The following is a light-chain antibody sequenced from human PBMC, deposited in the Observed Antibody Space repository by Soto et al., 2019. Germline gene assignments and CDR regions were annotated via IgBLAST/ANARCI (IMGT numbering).Light chain of an antibody. CDR3: QTYDSSPRT. V-gene: IGKV3-20*01. Sequence: EIVLTQSPGTLSLSPGERATLSCRASQSVSSSYLAWYQQKPGQAPRLLIYGASSRSTGIPDRFSGSGSGTDFTLTISRLEPEDFAVYYCQTYDSSPRTFGQGTKLEIK. CDR1: QSVSSSY. J-gene: IGKJ2*01. CDR2: GAS.